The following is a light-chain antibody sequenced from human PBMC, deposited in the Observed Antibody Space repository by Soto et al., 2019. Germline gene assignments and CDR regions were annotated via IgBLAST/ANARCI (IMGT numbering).Light chain of an antibody. CDR2: AAS. Sequence: AIQMTQSPSSLSASVGDRVTVTCRASQDIRSDVGWYQQKPGQAPKVLMYAASRLHSGVPSRFRGSGSGTDFVITISSLQPEVVETYYCLKNNNYPLTFGGGTKV. CDR1: QDIRSD. V-gene: IGKV1-6*01. J-gene: IGKJ4*01. CDR3: LKNNNYPLT.